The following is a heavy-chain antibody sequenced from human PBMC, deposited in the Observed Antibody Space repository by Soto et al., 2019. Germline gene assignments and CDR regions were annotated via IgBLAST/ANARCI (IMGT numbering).Heavy chain of an antibody. J-gene: IGHJ6*02. CDR1: GFTFSSYA. Sequence: EVQLLESGGGLVQPGGSLRLSCAASGFTFSSYAMSWVRQAPGKGLEWVSAISGSGGTTYYADSVKGRFTISRDNSKNTLYLQMNSLRAEDTAVYYCAKVGYSSSSFGMDVWGQGATVTVSS. CDR2: ISGSGGTT. CDR3: AKVGYSSSSFGMDV. D-gene: IGHD6-13*01. V-gene: IGHV3-23*01.